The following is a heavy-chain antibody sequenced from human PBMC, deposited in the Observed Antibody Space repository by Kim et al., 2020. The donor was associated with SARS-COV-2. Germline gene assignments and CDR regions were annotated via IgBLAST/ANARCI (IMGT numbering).Heavy chain of an antibody. CDR3: ERXIVDTXMADYYXYGLGV. Sequence: ASVKVSCKASGYTFTRYAMHWVRQAPGQRLEWMGWINAGSGVTKFSQKFQGRVTITRXPPEXTAYMEXXSLRSEDTAXXXXERXIVDTXMADYYXYGLGVXXQG. V-gene: IGHV1-3*01. CDR1: GYTFTRYA. J-gene: IGHJ6*01. D-gene: IGHD5-18*01. CDR2: INAGSGVT.